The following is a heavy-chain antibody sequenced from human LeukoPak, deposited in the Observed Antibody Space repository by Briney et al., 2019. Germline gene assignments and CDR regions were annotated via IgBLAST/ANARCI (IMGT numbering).Heavy chain of an antibody. V-gene: IGHV1-2*02. D-gene: IGHD2-2*01. J-gene: IGHJ3*02. CDR1: GYTFTGYY. CDR3: AGERDCTATTCYGGASDI. CDR2: INPNSGIS. Sequence: ASVKVSCKASGYTFTGYYMHWVRQAPGQGLEWMGWINPNSGISNNAQKFQGRVTMTRDTSISTAYMELSRLRSDDTAVYYCAGERDCTATTCYGGASDIWGQGTKVTVSS.